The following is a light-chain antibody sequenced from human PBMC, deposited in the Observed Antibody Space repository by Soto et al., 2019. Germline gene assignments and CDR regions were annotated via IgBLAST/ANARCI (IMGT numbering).Light chain of an antibody. CDR1: SSDVGGYNY. CDR3: SSYTGSSTGV. J-gene: IGLJ3*02. Sequence: QSALTQPTSVSGSPGQSITISCTGTSSDVGGYNYVSWYQQHPGKAPKHMIYDVNNRTSGGSNRFSGSKSGNTSSLTISGLQAEDEADYYCSSYTGSSTGVFGGGTKLTVL. V-gene: IGLV2-14*03. CDR2: DVN.